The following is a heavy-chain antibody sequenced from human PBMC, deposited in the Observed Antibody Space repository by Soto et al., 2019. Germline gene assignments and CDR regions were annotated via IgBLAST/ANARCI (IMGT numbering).Heavy chain of an antibody. CDR3: AAYLPGPKDFAFGVVKSPYYGMDV. V-gene: IGHV1-58*01. CDR1: GFTFTSSA. J-gene: IGHJ6*04. Sequence: ASVKVSCKASGFTFTSSAVQWVRQARGQRLEWIGWIVVGSGNTNYAQKFQERVTITRDMSTSTAYMELSSLRSEDTAVYYCAAYLPGPKDFAFGVVKSPYYGMDVWGKGTKVTVSS. D-gene: IGHD3-3*01. CDR2: IVVGSGNT.